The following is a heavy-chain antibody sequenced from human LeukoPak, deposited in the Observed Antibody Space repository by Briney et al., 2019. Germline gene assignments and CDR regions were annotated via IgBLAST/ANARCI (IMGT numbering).Heavy chain of an antibody. CDR1: GFTFSSYW. V-gene: IGHV3-7*01. J-gene: IGHJ4*02. D-gene: IGHD2-15*01. Sequence: GGSLRLSCAASGFTFSSYWMSWVRQAPGKGLEWVANIKQDGSEKYYVDSVKGRFTISRDNAKNSLYLQMNSLRAEDTAVYYCARKYCSGGSCYPNDYRGQGTLVTVSS. CDR2: IKQDGSEK. CDR3: ARKYCSGGSCYPNDY.